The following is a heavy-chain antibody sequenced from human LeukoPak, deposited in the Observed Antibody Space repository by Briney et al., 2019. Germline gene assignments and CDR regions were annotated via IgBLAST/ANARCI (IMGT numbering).Heavy chain of an antibody. CDR1: GGSISSYY. J-gene: IGHJ3*02. CDR3: ARQGSSGYYSHEAFDI. CDR2: IYYSGST. Sequence: PSETLSLTCTVSGGSISSYYWSWIRQPPGKGLEWIGYIYYSGSTNYNPSLKSRVTISVDTSKNQFSLKLSSVTAADTAVYYCARQGSSGYYSHEAFDIWGQGTMVTVSS. D-gene: IGHD3-22*01. V-gene: IGHV4-59*08.